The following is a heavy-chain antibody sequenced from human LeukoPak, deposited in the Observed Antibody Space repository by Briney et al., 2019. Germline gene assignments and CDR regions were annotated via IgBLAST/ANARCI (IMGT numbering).Heavy chain of an antibody. CDR2: ISYDGSNK. CDR1: GFTFSSYG. Sequence: GRSLRLSCAASGFTFSSYGMHWVRQAPGKGLEWVAVISYDGSNKYYADSVKGRFTISRDNSKNTLYLQMNSLRAEDTAVYYCAKEGPWGPYVDVWGQGTTVTVSS. D-gene: IGHD3-16*01. J-gene: IGHJ6*02. CDR3: AKEGPWGPYVDV. V-gene: IGHV3-30*18.